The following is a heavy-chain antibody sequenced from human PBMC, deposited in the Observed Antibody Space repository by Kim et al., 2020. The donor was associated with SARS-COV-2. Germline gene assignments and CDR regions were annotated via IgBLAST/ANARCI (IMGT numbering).Heavy chain of an antibody. Sequence: SETLSLTCTVSGGSISSSSYYWGWIRQPPGKGLEWIGSIYYSGRTYYNPSLKSRVTISVDTSKNQFSLKLSSVTAADTAVYYCARHLVGATRGDAFDIWGQGTMVTVSS. J-gene: IGHJ3*02. CDR3: ARHLVGATRGDAFDI. V-gene: IGHV4-39*01. D-gene: IGHD1-26*01. CDR1: GGSISSSSYY. CDR2: IYYSGRT.